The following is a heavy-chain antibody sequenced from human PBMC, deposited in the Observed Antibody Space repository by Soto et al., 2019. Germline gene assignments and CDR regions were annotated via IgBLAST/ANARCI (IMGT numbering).Heavy chain of an antibody. Sequence: ASVKVSCKASGYTFTSYAMHWVRQAPGQRLEWMGWINAGNGNTKYSQKFQGRVTITRDTSASTAYMELSSLRSEDTAVYYCARLPYYDSSGYYFDYWGQGTLVTVSS. CDR2: INAGNGNT. CDR1: GYTFTSYA. J-gene: IGHJ4*02. CDR3: ARLPYYDSSGYYFDY. D-gene: IGHD3-22*01. V-gene: IGHV1-3*01.